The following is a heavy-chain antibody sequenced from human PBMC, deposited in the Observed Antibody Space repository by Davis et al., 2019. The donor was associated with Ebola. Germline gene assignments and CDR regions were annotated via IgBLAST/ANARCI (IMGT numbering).Heavy chain of an antibody. D-gene: IGHD3-3*01. CDR3: ARERGTIPMDV. CDR2: ISGSGGST. J-gene: IGHJ6*03. Sequence: GESLKISCAASGFTFSSYAMSWVRQAPGKGLEWVSAISGSGGSTYYADSVKGRFTISRDNSKNTLNLQMNSLRAEDTAVYYCARERGTIPMDVWGKGTTVTVSS. V-gene: IGHV3-23*01. CDR1: GFTFSSYA.